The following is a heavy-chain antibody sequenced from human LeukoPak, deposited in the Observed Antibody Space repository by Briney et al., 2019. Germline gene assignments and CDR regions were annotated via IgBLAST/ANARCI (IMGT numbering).Heavy chain of an antibody. D-gene: IGHD3-10*01. J-gene: IGHJ4*02. Sequence: GGSLRLSCAASGFTFSNAWMSWVRQAPGKGLEWVGRIKSKTDGDTTGYAAPVKGRFAISRDDSKNMLYLQMNSLKTEDTAVYYCTSSQITMVRGIISYWGQGTLVTVSS. CDR1: GFTFSNAW. CDR3: TSSQITMVRGIISY. V-gene: IGHV3-15*01. CDR2: IKSKTDGDTT.